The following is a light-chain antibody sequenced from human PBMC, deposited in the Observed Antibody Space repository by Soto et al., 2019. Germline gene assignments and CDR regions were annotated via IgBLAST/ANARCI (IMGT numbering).Light chain of an antibody. Sequence: IVMTQSPATLSVSPWERVTLSCRASQSVSLNVAWYQQKPGQSPRLLIYSASTRATGVPATFSGSGSGTEFTLTISSLQSEDFAVYYCQQYNNWPQTFGLGTNVDIK. CDR1: QSVSLN. J-gene: IGKJ1*01. CDR3: QQYNNWPQT. V-gene: IGKV3-15*01. CDR2: SAS.